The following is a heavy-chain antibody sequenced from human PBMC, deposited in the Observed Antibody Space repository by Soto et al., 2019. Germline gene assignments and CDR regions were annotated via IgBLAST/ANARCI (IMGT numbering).Heavy chain of an antibody. V-gene: IGHV4-39*01. Sequence: SETLSLTCTVSGGSISSSSYYWGWIRQPPGKGLEWIGSIYYSGSTYYNPSLKSRVTISVDTSKNQFSLKLSSVTAADTAVDYCARTSPPAEPYYDFWSGYRGLMDVWGKGTTVTVSS. CDR3: ARTSPPAEPYYDFWSGYRGLMDV. CDR1: GGSISSSSYY. D-gene: IGHD3-3*01. J-gene: IGHJ6*04. CDR2: IYYSGST.